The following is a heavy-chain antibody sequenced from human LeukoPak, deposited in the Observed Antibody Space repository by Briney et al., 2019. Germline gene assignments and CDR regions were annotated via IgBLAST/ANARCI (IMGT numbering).Heavy chain of an antibody. CDR2: IRYDGSNK. D-gene: IGHD6-13*01. CDR3: ASMAAAGTRSAFDI. Sequence: GGSLRLACAASGFTFSSYGMHWVRQAPGKGLEWVAFIRYDGSNKYYADSVKGRFTISRDNSKNTLYLQMNSLRAEDTAVYYCASMAAAGTRSAFDIWGQGTMVTVSS. V-gene: IGHV3-30*02. J-gene: IGHJ3*02. CDR1: GFTFSSYG.